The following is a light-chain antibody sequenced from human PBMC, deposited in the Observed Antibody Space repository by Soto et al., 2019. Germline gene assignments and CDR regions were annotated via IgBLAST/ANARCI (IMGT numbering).Light chain of an antibody. CDR1: SSDVGGYNY. Sequence: QSALTQPASVSGSPGQSITISCTGTSSDVGGYNYVSWYQQHPGKAPKLMIYDVSNRPSGVSNRFSGSKSGNTASLTISGLQAEDEADYYCTSYTSSSTPYVFGTSTQVT. CDR2: DVS. CDR3: TSYTSSSTPYV. J-gene: IGLJ1*01. V-gene: IGLV2-14*01.